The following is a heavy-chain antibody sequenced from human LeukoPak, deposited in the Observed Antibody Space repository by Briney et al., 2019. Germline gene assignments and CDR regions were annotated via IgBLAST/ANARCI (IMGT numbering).Heavy chain of an antibody. Sequence: GASVKVSCKASGGTFSSYAISRVRQAPGQGLEWMGGIIPIFGTANYAQKFQGRVTITADESTSTAYMELSSLRSEDTAVYYCASPATRGYSYGYARWGQGTLVTVSS. CDR3: ASPATRGYSYGYAR. J-gene: IGHJ4*02. CDR1: GGTFSSYA. V-gene: IGHV1-69*13. CDR2: IIPIFGTA. D-gene: IGHD5-18*01.